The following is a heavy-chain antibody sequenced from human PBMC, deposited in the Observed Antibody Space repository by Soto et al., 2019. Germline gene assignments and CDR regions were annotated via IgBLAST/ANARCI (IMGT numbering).Heavy chain of an antibody. J-gene: IGHJ4*02. D-gene: IGHD4-17*01. V-gene: IGHV3-30-3*01. CDR2: ISYDGGNK. CDR1: GFTFSDYA. Sequence: QVQLVESGGGVVQPGRSLRLSCAASGFTFSDYAMHWVRQAPGKGLEWVAVISYDGGNKYYADSVKGRFTSSRDNSTNTLSLQMNSLRAEDTAVYYCAGSYGDSVYWGQGTLVTVSS. CDR3: AGSYGDSVY.